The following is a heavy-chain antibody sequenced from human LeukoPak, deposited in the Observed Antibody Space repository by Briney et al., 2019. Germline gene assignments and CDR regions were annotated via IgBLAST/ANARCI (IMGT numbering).Heavy chain of an antibody. D-gene: IGHD6-6*01. CDR2: ISGSGGST. Sequence: GRSLRLSCAASGFTFSSYAMSWVRQAPGKGLEWVSAISGSGGSTYYADSVKGRFTISRDNSKNTLYLQMNSLRAEDTAVYYCAKYISSGYRYFDYWGQGTLVTVSS. CDR1: GFTFSSYA. V-gene: IGHV3-23*01. J-gene: IGHJ4*02. CDR3: AKYISSGYRYFDY.